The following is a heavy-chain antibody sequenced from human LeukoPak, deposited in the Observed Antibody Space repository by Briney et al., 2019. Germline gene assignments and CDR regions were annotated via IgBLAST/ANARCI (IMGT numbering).Heavy chain of an antibody. J-gene: IGHJ3*02. Sequence: SETLSLTCSVSGGSINSSPYYWVWIRQPPGKGLEWVGSISHSGTTYYSPSLESRVTVSQDASENQFSLILTSLTVADTAVYYCARVDFPDAFDIWGQGTRVTVSS. CDR1: GGSINSSPYY. V-gene: IGHV4-39*07. CDR3: ARVDFPDAFDI. CDR2: ISHSGTT.